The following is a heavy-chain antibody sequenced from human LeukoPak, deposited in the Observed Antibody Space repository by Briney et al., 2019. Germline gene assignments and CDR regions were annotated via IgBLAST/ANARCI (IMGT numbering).Heavy chain of an antibody. D-gene: IGHD6-19*01. V-gene: IGHV3-21*01. CDR3: ARGIAVAGTFDY. J-gene: IGHJ4*02. Sequence: GGSLRLSCAASGFTFSSYTMNWVRQAPGKGLEWVSSISSSSSYIFSADSMKGRFTISRDNAKNSLYLQMNSLGAEDTAVYYCARGIAVAGTFDYWGQGTLVTVSS. CDR2: ISSSSSYI. CDR1: GFTFSSYT.